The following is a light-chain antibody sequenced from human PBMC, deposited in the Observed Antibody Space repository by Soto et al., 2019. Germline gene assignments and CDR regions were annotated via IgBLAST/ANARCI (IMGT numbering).Light chain of an antibody. Sequence: DIVLTQSPATLSLSPGERATLSCRASQSVNKWLVWYQQKPGQAPRLLIYDASTRASDIPARFSGSGSGTDFTLTISRLEPDDFAVYYCQHRANWPLTFGGGTKVEIK. CDR3: QHRANWPLT. V-gene: IGKV3-11*01. J-gene: IGKJ4*01. CDR1: QSVNKW. CDR2: DAS.